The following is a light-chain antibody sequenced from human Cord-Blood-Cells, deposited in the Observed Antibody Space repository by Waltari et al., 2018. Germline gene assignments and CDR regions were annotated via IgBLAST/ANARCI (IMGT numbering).Light chain of an antibody. Sequence: QSALTQPRSVSGSPGQSVTISCPGTSSAVGGDNYVSCYQQHPGKAPKLMISDVSKRPSGVPDRFSGSKSGNTASLTISGLQAEDEADYYCCSYAGSYNWVFGGGTKLTVL. J-gene: IGLJ3*02. CDR1: SSAVGGDNY. CDR2: DVS. CDR3: CSYAGSYNWV. V-gene: IGLV2-11*01.